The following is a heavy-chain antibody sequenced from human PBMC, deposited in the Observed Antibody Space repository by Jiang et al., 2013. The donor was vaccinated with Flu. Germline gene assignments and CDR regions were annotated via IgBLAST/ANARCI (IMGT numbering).Heavy chain of an antibody. CDR1: GGSFSGNY. Sequence: LLKPSETLSLTCAFYGGSFSGNYWNWIRQPPGKGLEWIGEINHSGSTNYNPSLKSRVTISVDTSKNQFSLKVSSVTAADTAVYWCARGLKRYGSGRDRRYHYYGMDVWGQGTTVTFSS. CDR2: INHSGST. V-gene: IGHV4-34*01. D-gene: IGHD3-10*01. CDR3: ARGLKRYGSGRDRRYHYYGMDV. J-gene: IGHJ6*02.